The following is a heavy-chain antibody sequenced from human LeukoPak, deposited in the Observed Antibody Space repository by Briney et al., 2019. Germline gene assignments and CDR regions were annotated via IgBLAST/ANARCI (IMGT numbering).Heavy chain of an antibody. J-gene: IGHJ4*02. CDR2: MNPNSGNT. Sequence: ASVKVSCKASGYTFTSYDINWVRQATGQGLEWMGSMNPNSGNTGYAQKFQGRVTITRDTSISTVYMELRSLRSEDTAVYYCARGGRGMEWLVKLFDYWGQGTLVTVSS. V-gene: IGHV1-8*03. D-gene: IGHD6-19*01. CDR1: GYTFTSYD. CDR3: ARGGRGMEWLVKLFDY.